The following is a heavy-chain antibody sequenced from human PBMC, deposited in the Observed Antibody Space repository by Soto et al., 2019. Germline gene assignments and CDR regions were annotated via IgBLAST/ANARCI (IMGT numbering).Heavy chain of an antibody. D-gene: IGHD2-2*01. V-gene: IGHV1-18*01. Sequence: ASVKVSCKASGYTFTTYGISWVRQAPGQGLEWMGWISAYNGNTNYAQKFQGRVTMTTDTSTSTAYMELRSLRSDDTAVYYCARAYSSTTTVGYWGQGTLVTVSS. J-gene: IGHJ4*02. CDR2: ISAYNGNT. CDR1: GYTFTTYG. CDR3: ARAYSSTTTVGY.